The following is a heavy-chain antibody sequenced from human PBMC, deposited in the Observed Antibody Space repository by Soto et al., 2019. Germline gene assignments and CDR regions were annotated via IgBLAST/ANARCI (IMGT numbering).Heavy chain of an antibody. CDR2: IYYSGST. J-gene: IGHJ4*02. Sequence: SETLSLTCTVSGGSVSSYYWSWIRQPPGKGLEWIGYIYYSGSTNYNPSLKSRVTISVDTSKNQFSLKLSSVTAADTAVYYCARGGKGYCSSTSCYGGSNFDYWGQGTPVTVSS. CDR1: GGSVSSYY. CDR3: ARGGKGYCSSTSCYGGSNFDY. V-gene: IGHV4-59*02. D-gene: IGHD2-2*01.